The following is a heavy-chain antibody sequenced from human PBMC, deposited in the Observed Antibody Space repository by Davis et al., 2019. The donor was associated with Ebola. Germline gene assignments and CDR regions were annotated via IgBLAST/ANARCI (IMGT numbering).Heavy chain of an antibody. J-gene: IGHJ4*02. V-gene: IGHV3-23*01. D-gene: IGHD3-10*01. Sequence: PAGSLRLSCAGSGFRFDSYAMSWVRQAPGKGLEWVSTISNGGYDTYYADSVKGRFTISRDNSKNTLYLQMNSLRAEYTAVYYCARGSFRELVPFDYWGQGALVTVSS. CDR2: ISNGGYDT. CDR3: ARGSFRELVPFDY. CDR1: GFRFDSYA.